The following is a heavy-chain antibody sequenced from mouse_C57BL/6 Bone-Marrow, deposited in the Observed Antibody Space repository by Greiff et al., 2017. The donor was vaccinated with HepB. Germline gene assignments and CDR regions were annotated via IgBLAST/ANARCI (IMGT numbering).Heavy chain of an antibody. J-gene: IGHJ3*01. CDR1: GYTFTSYG. D-gene: IGHD2-3*01. CDR2: IYPSSGNT. V-gene: IGHV1-81*01. Sequence: QVQLKESGAELARPGASVKLSCKASGYTFTSYGISWVKQRTGQGLEWIGEIYPSSGNTYYNEKFKGKATLTADKSSSTAYMELRSLTSEDSAVYFCAREKGGYYLFAYWGQVTLVTVSA. CDR3: AREKGGYYLFAY.